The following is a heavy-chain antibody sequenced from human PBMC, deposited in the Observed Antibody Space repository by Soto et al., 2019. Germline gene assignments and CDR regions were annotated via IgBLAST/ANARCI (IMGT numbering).Heavy chain of an antibody. Sequence: PSETVSLTCTVSGGSISSSSYYWGWIRQPPGKGLEWIGSIFYSGSTYYNPSLKSRVTISVDTSKNQFSPKLSSVTAADTAVYYCARHLTYCSAGSCYSDFPYYGMDV. CDR3: ARHLTYCSAGSCYSDFPYYGMDV. CDR2: IFYSGST. V-gene: IGHV4-39*01. CDR1: GGSISSSSYY. D-gene: IGHD2-15*01. J-gene: IGHJ6*01.